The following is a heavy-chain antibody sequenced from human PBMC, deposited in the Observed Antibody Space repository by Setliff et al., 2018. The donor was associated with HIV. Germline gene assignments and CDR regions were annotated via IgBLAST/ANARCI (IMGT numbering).Heavy chain of an antibody. CDR2: IYHSGST. J-gene: IGHJ4*02. Sequence: PSETLSLTCAVSGGSISSSNWWSWVRQPPGKGLEWIGEIYHSGSTNYNPSLKSRVTISVDKSKNQFSLKLSSVTAADTAVYYCARAFGGIAAAGTGLLGYYWGQGTLVTVSS. V-gene: IGHV4-4*02. CDR1: GGSISSSNW. CDR3: ARAFGGIAAAGTGLLGYY. D-gene: IGHD6-13*01.